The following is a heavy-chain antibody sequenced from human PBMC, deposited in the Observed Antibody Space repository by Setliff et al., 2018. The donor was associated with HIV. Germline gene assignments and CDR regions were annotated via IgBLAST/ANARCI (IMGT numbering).Heavy chain of an antibody. CDR1: GGSFSGYY. CDR2: INHTGST. V-gene: IGHV4-34*01. D-gene: IGHD3-9*01. CDR3: ASHQHNFTGYYYYYYYMAV. J-gene: IGHJ6*03. Sequence: SETLSLTCAVYGGSFSGYYWSWIRQSPGKGLEWIGEINHTGSTNYIPSLKSRLTMSVDTSKNQFSLKLSSVTAADTAVYYCASHQHNFTGYYYYYYYMAVWGRGTMVTVSS.